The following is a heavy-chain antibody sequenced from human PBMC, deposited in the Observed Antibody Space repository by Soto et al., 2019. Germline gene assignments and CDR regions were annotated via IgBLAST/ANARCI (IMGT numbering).Heavy chain of an antibody. CDR2: IYYSGST. Sequence: SETLSLTCTVSGGSINSYYWSWIRQPPGKGLEWIGYIYYSGSTNYNPSLKSRVTISVDTSKNQFSLKLSSVTAADTALYYCARHGTVSSSWYNVNYFDYWGQGTLVTVSS. V-gene: IGHV4-59*08. CDR1: GGSINSYY. D-gene: IGHD6-13*01. J-gene: IGHJ4*02. CDR3: ARHGTVSSSWYNVNYFDY.